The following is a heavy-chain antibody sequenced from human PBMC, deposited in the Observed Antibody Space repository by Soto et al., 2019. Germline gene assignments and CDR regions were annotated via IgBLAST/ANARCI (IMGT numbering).Heavy chain of an antibody. CDR2: ISGSGGST. V-gene: IGHV3-23*01. J-gene: IGHJ6*02. CDR1: GFTFSSYA. CDR3: AKRGSSWFRNYYYGMDV. D-gene: IGHD6-13*01. Sequence: GGSLRLSCAASGFTFSSYAMSWVRQAPGKGPEWVSAISGSGGSTYYADSVKGRFTISRDNSKNTLYLQMNSLRAEDTAVYYCAKRGSSWFRNYYYGMDVWGQGTTVSVSS.